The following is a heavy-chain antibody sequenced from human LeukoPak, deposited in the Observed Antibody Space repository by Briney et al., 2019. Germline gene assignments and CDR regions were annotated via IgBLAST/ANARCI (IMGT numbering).Heavy chain of an antibody. D-gene: IGHD1-14*01. Sequence: ASVKVSCTASGYTFTGYYMHWVRQAPGQGLEWMGWINPNSGGTNYAQKFQGRVTMTRDTSISTAYMELSRLRSDDTAVYYCARDSDRNYVEGGYWGQGTLVTVSS. V-gene: IGHV1-2*02. J-gene: IGHJ4*02. CDR3: ARDSDRNYVEGGY. CDR2: INPNSGGT. CDR1: GYTFTGYY.